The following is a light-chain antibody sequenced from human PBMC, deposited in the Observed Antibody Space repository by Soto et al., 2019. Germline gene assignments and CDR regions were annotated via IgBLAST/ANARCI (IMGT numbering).Light chain of an antibody. Sequence: EIVLTQSPGTLSLSPGERATLSCRASQSVSSSYLAWYQQKPGQAPRLLIYGASSRATGIPDRFSGSGSGTDFTLTISRLEPEDFEVYSCQQYGSSRWTFGQGTTVAIK. CDR1: QSVSSSY. CDR3: QQYGSSRWT. CDR2: GAS. J-gene: IGKJ1*01. V-gene: IGKV3-20*01.